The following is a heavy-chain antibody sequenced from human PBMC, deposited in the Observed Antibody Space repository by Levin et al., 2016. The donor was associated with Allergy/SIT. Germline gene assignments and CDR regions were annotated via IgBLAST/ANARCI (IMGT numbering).Heavy chain of an antibody. CDR2: ISAYNGNT. CDR1: GYTFTSYG. D-gene: IGHD2-15*01. CDR3: ARVQTRTAYCSGGSCYSIYYYYGMDV. Sequence: ASVKVSCKASGYTFTSYGISWVRQAPGQGLEWMGWISAYNGNTNYAQKLQGRVTMTTDTSTSTAYMELRSLRSDDTAVYYCARVQTRTAYCSGGSCYSIYYYYGMDVWGQGTTVTVSS. J-gene: IGHJ6*02. V-gene: IGHV1-18*01.